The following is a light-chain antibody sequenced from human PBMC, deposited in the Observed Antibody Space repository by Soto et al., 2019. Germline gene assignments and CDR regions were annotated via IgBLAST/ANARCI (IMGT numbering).Light chain of an antibody. CDR2: EAS. J-gene: IGKJ5*01. CDR1: ENIRAW. V-gene: IGKV1-5*01. Sequence: DIQMTQSPSTLSASVGDRVTITCRASENIRAWLAWYQQKPGKAPKLMIYEASTLQSGVPSRFSGSGSGTEFTLTISGLLPEDFATYHCQQLNTLPFTFGQGTRLEIK. CDR3: QQLNTLPFT.